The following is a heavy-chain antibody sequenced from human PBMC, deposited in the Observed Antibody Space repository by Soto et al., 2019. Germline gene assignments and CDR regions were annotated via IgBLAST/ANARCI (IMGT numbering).Heavy chain of an antibody. J-gene: IGHJ5*02. CDR3: ARDFSVVYGGTNWFDP. CDR1: GGTFSSYA. V-gene: IGHV1-69*12. Sequence: QVQLVQSGAEVKKPGSSVKVSCKASGGTFSSYAISWVRQAPGQGLEWMGGIIPIFGTANYAQKFQGRVTITADEATSTAYMELSGLRSEDTALYYCARDFSVVYGGTNWFDPWGQVTLVTVSS. CDR2: IIPIFGTA. D-gene: IGHD4-17*01.